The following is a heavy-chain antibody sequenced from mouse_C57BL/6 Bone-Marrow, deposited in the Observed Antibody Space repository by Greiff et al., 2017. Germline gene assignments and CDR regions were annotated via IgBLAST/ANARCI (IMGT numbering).Heavy chain of an antibody. V-gene: IGHV1-81*01. D-gene: IGHD1-1*02. CDR2: IYPRSGNT. CDR1: GYTFTSYG. J-gene: IGHJ2*01. Sequence: VQLQHSGAELARPGASVKLSCKASGYTFTSYGISWVKQRTGQGLEWIGEIYPRSGNTYYNEKFKGKATLTADKSSSTAYMELRSLTSEDSAVYFCARGWFYFDYWGQGTTLTVSS. CDR3: ARGWFYFDY.